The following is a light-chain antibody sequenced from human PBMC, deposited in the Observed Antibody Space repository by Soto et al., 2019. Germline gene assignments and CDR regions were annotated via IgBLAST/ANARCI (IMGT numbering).Light chain of an antibody. J-gene: IGKJ4*01. CDR2: DAS. CDR1: QSVRSY. V-gene: IGKV3-11*01. CDR3: HQRNSWTLT. Sequence: EIVLTQSPATLSLSPGERATLSCRASQSVRSYLAWYQQKPGQAPRLLIYDASNRATGIPARFSGSVSGTDFSLTISSLEPEDFAVYYGHQRNSWTLTFGGGTKVEIK.